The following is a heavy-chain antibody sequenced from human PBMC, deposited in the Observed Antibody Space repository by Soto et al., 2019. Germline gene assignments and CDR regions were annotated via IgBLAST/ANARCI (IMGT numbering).Heavy chain of an antibody. V-gene: IGHV1-69*02. CDR3: ASSLWFGLDY. J-gene: IGHJ4*02. CDR2: IIPILGIA. CDR1: GGTFSSYT. Sequence: SVKVSCTASGGTFSSYTISWVRQAPGQGLEWMGRIIPILGIAKYSQKFQGRVTISRDTSASTAYMELSSLRSEDTAVYYCASSLWFGLDYWGQGTLVTVSS. D-gene: IGHD3-10*01.